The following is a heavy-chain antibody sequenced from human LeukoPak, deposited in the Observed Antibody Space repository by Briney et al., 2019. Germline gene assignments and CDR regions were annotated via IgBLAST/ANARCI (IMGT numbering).Heavy chain of an antibody. Sequence: PGGSLRLSCAASGFTFSSYAMSWVRQAPGKGLEWVSAISGSGGSTYYADSVKGRFTISRDNSKNTLYLQMNSLRAEDTAVYYCAKSLCSGGSCYSFWFDPRGQGTLVTVSS. V-gene: IGHV3-23*01. D-gene: IGHD2-15*01. CDR3: AKSLCSGGSCYSFWFDP. J-gene: IGHJ5*02. CDR2: ISGSGGST. CDR1: GFTFSSYA.